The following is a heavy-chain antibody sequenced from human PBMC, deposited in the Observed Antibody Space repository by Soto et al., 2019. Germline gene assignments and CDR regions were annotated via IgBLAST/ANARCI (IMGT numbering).Heavy chain of an antibody. CDR2: ISSSSSTI. CDR1: GFTFSSYS. CDR3: ARDRRGEDYYGSGSYLYYYYMDV. J-gene: IGHJ6*03. V-gene: IGHV3-48*01. D-gene: IGHD3-10*01. Sequence: GGSLRLSCAASGFTFSSYSMNWVRQAPGKGLEWVSYISSSSSTIYYADSVKGRFTISRDNAKNSLYLQMNSLRAEDTAVYYCARDRRGEDYYGSGSYLYYYYMDVWGKGTTVTVSS.